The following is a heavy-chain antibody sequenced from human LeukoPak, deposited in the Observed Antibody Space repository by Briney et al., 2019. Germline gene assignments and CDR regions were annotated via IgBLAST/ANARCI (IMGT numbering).Heavy chain of an antibody. D-gene: IGHD3-22*01. CDR3: ETGSTYDTRVVY. CDR2: ISHSSIYI. CDR1: SLTFSTLC. J-gene: IGHJ4*02. Sequence: GGSLRLSCTLASLTFSTLCTRWGSRAPGKGLEWVSSISHSSIYISYADSVKGRFTISRENARNSLYLQMDSLRVEDTAVHYCETGSTYDTRVVYWGQGTLVTVSS. V-gene: IGHV3-21*01.